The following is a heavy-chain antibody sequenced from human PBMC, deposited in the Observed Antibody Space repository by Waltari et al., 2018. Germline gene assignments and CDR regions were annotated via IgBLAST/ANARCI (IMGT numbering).Heavy chain of an antibody. V-gene: IGHV3-53*01. CDR2: IYSGGST. CDR3: ARGGELVTAIEQYFQH. CDR1: EFTVSSYY. D-gene: IGHD2-21*02. Sequence: EVQLVESGGGWMQPGGSLRLSCAASEFTVSSYYMSWFRQAPGKGLVWVLVIYSGGSTYYADSVKGRFTISRDNSKNTLYLQMNSQRAEDTAVYYCARGGELVTAIEQYFQHWGQGTLVTVSS. J-gene: IGHJ1*01.